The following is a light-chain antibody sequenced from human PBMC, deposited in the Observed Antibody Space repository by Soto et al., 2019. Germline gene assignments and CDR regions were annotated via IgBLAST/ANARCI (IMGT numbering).Light chain of an antibody. V-gene: IGKV1-39*01. CDR1: QRISSY. CDR2: AAS. J-gene: IGKJ2*01. CDR3: QQSYSSPYT. Sequence: DIQMTQSPSSLSASVGDRVTITCRASQRISSYLNWYQHKPGQAPKVLIYAASTLQSGVPSRFSGSGSGTDFTLTITSLQPEDFATYYCQQSYSSPYTFGQGTKLEIK.